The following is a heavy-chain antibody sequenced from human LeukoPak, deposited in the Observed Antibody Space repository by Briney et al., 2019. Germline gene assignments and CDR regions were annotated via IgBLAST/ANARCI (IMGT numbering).Heavy chain of an antibody. CDR3: AKALLRHYYYYGMDV. J-gene: IGHJ6*02. CDR2: ISGSGGST. Sequence: PGGSLRLSCAASGFTFSSYAMGWVRQAPGKGLEWVSAISGSGGSTYYADSVKGRFTISRDNSKNTLYLQMNSLRAEDTAVYYCAKALLRHYYYYGMDVWGQGTTVTVSS. D-gene: IGHD2/OR15-2a*01. CDR1: GFTFSSYA. V-gene: IGHV3-23*01.